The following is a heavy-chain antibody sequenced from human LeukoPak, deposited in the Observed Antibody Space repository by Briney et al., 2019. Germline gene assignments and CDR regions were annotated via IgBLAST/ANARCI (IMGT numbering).Heavy chain of an antibody. D-gene: IGHD1-26*01. Sequence: PGGSLRLSCAASGFTLSSYWMTWVRQAPGKGLEWLANIKQDGSEKYSVDSVKGRFTISRDNAKNSLYLQMNSLRAEDTAVYYCARHSGTYFDHWGQGTLVTVSS. CDR2: IKQDGSEK. CDR3: ARHSGTYFDH. V-gene: IGHV3-7*01. CDR1: GFTLSSYW. J-gene: IGHJ4*02.